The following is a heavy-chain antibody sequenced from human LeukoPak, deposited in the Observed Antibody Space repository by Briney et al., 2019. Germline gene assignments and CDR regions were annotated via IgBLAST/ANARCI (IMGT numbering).Heavy chain of an antibody. CDR1: GYTFTGYY. Sequence: ASVKVSCKASGYTFTGYYMHWVRQAPGQGLKWMGWINPNSGGTNYAQKFQGRVTMTRDTSISTAYMELSRLRSDDTAVYHCARQTTYSPWGAFDIWGQGTMVTVSS. D-gene: IGHD4-17*01. CDR2: INPNSGGT. V-gene: IGHV1-2*02. J-gene: IGHJ3*02. CDR3: ARQTTYSPWGAFDI.